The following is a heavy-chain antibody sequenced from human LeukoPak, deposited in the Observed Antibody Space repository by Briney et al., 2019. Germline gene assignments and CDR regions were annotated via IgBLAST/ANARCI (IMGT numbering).Heavy chain of an antibody. CDR3: ARDRVDTASAFDI. D-gene: IGHD5-18*01. CDR1: GFTFTKYW. CDR2: IHQDGSET. Sequence: GGSLRLSCAASGFTFTKYWMAWVRQAPAKGLEWVASIHQDGSETHSIDSGRFTISRDNSKNTLYLQMNSLRAEDTAVYYCARDRVDTASAFDIWGQGTMVTVSS. J-gene: IGHJ3*02. V-gene: IGHV3-7*01.